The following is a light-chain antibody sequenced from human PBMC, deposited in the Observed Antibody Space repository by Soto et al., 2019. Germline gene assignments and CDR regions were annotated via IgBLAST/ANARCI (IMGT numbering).Light chain of an antibody. CDR1: QGFNIH. J-gene: IGKJ4*01. Sequence: IQLTQSPSSLSASIGDRVTITCRASQGFNIHLAWYQQKPGKAPKLLIFATSLLQTGVPSRFSGSGSGTDFRLTISSLQPEDVAIYYCQQLNEYPLIFGGGTKVEIK. V-gene: IGKV1-9*01. CDR2: ATS. CDR3: QQLNEYPLI.